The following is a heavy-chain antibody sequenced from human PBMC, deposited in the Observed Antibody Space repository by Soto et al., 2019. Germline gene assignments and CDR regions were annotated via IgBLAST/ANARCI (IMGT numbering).Heavy chain of an antibody. CDR2: IYATGTT. Sequence: PSETLSLTCTVSGASLSCFYWSWIRKSAGKGLEWIGRIYATGTTDYNPSLKSRVMMSVDTSKKQFSLKLRSVTAADTAVYYCVRDGTKSLRDWFEPWGQGISVTV. CDR3: VRDGTKSLRDWFEP. V-gene: IGHV4-4*07. D-gene: IGHD1-1*01. J-gene: IGHJ5*02. CDR1: GASLSCFY.